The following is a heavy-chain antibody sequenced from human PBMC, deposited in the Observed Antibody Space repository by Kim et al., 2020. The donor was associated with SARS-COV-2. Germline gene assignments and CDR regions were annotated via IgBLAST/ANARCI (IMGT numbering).Heavy chain of an antibody. CDR2: IGTRSIYI. V-gene: IGHV3-21*06. J-gene: IGHJ6*02. CDR3: ARRRDCSNGVCYGLDV. Sequence: GGSLRLSCAASGFIFSDYTMNWVRQAPGQGLEWVSNIGTRSIYIYYADSVRGRFTISRDNAKSSLYLQMDSLRAEDTAVYYCARRRDCSNGVCYGLDVWGQGTTVTVSS. CDR1: GFIFSDYT. D-gene: IGHD2-8*01.